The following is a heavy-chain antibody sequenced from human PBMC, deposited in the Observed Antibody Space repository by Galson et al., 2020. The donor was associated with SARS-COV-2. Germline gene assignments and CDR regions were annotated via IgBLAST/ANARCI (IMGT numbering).Heavy chain of an antibody. CDR2: MNPNSGNT. J-gene: IGHJ5*02. Sequence: GESLKISCKASGYTFTSYDINWVRQATGQGLEWMGWMNPNSGNTGYAQKFQGRVTMTRNTSISTAYMELSSLRSEDTAVYYCARVDSSSWSNWFDPWGQGTLVTVSS. CDR3: ARVDSSSWSNWFDP. CDR1: GYTFTSYD. V-gene: IGHV1-8*01. D-gene: IGHD6-13*01.